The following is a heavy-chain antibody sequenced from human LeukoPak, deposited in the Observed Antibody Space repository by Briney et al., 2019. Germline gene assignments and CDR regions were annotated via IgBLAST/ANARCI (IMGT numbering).Heavy chain of an antibody. V-gene: IGHV3-48*03. CDR3: ARGSLFYDSSGYPFGY. CDR2: ISSSGSTI. D-gene: IGHD3-22*01. CDR1: GFTFSSYE. Sequence: PGGSLRLSCAASGFTFSSYEMNWVRQAPGKGLEWVSYISSSGSTIYYADSVKGRFTISRDNAKNSLYLKMNSLRAEDTAVYYCARGSLFYDSSGYPFGYWGQGTLVTVSS. J-gene: IGHJ4*02.